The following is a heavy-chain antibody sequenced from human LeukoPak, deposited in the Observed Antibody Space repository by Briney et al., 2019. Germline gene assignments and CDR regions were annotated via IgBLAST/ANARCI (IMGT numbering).Heavy chain of an antibody. CDR3: ARETTAHGYFDY. Sequence: PSETLSLTCTVSGDSISTSNSYWGWIRQPPGKGLEWIGSIYYSGNTYYNASLKSRVTISVDTSKNQFSLKLTSVTAADTAVYYCARETTAHGYFDYWGQGTLVTVSS. CDR1: GDSISTSNSY. D-gene: IGHD4-17*01. J-gene: IGHJ4*02. V-gene: IGHV4-39*02. CDR2: IYYSGNT.